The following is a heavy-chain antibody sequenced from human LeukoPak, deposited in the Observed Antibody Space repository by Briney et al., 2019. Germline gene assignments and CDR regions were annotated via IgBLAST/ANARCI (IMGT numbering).Heavy chain of an antibody. CDR1: GFTFSSYS. V-gene: IGHV3-21*01. Sequence: SGGSLRLSCAASGFTFSSYSMNWVRQAPVKGLEWVSSISSSSSYIYYADSVKGRFTISRDNAKNSLYLQMNSLRAEDTAVYYCARDASTIFGVVISYYYYYGMDVWGQGTTVTVSS. J-gene: IGHJ6*02. D-gene: IGHD3-3*01. CDR3: ARDASTIFGVVISYYYYYGMDV. CDR2: ISSSSSYI.